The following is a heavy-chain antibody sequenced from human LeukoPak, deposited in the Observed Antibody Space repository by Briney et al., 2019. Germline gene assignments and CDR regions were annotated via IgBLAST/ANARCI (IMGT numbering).Heavy chain of an antibody. CDR1: GFTFTSSA. J-gene: IGHJ3*02. V-gene: IGHV1-58*02. D-gene: IGHD1-26*01. CDR2: IVVGSGNT. Sequence: GASVKVSCKASGFTFTSSAMQWVRQARGQRLEWIGWIVVGSGNTNYAQKFQERVTITRDMSTSTAYMELSSLRSEDTAVYYCAAGSGGSYDGPHDAFDIWGQGTMVTVSS. CDR3: AAGSGGSYDGPHDAFDI.